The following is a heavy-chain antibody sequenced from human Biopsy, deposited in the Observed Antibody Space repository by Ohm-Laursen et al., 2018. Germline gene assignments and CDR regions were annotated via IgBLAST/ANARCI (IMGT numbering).Heavy chain of an antibody. V-gene: IGHV1-69*01. CDR2: ILPIFHTA. CDR3: ARGVSGTPYHNYGLDV. D-gene: IGHD3-10*01. Sequence: SSVKVSCKASGGTFSSFAISWVRQAPGQGLEWMGGILPIFHTASYAQKFQGRITITADEFPRTAYMELSSLRSEDTAVYYCARGVSGTPYHNYGLDVWGQGTTVTVSS. J-gene: IGHJ6*02. CDR1: GGTFSSFA.